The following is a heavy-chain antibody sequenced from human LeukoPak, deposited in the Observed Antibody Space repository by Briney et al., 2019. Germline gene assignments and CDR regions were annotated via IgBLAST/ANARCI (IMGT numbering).Heavy chain of an antibody. D-gene: IGHD3-3*01. Sequence: PGGSLRLSCAASGFTFSAYSMNWVRQAPGKGLVWVSRINSDGSSTSYADSVQGRFTISRDNAKNTLYLQMNSLRAEDTAVYYCARGVWRDYYAFDIWGQGTMVTVSS. CDR2: INSDGSST. J-gene: IGHJ3*02. V-gene: IGHV3-74*01. CDR1: GFTFSAYS. CDR3: ARGVWRDYYAFDI.